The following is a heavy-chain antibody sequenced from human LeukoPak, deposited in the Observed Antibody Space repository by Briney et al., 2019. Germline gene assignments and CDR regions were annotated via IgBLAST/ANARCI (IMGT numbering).Heavy chain of an antibody. CDR2: ISQSGST. CDR3: ARVGDCSAGSCHSPYY. V-gene: IGHV4-38-2*01. D-gene: IGHD2-15*01. J-gene: IGHJ4*02. CDR1: DHSISSGYY. Sequence: SETLSLTCVVSDHSISSGYYWGWIRQPPGKGLEWIGSISQSGSTDYNPSLKDRVFISVDTSRNQFSLKLTSVTAADTAMYYSARVGDCSAGSCHSPYYWGQGSLVTVSS.